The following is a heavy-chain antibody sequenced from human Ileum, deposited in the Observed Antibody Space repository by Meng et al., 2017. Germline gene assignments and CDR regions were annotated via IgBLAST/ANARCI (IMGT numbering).Heavy chain of an antibody. CDR2: ISNTGSIT. J-gene: IGHJ4*02. Sequence: QAQLVESGGGLVQPGGSLRLSCAASGFSFSDYFMTWIRQAPGKGLEWLSYISNTGSITYHADSVKGRFSISRDNAKNSLYLQMNSLRPEDTAVYYCTTVSSSSLGYWGQGTLVTVSS. CDR1: GFSFSDYF. CDR3: TTVSSSSLGY. D-gene: IGHD6-6*01. V-gene: IGHV3-11*01.